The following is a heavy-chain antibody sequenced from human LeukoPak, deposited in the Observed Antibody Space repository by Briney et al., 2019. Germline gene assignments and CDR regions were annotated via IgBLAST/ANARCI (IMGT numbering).Heavy chain of an antibody. J-gene: IGHJ6*02. CDR2: ISSSGSTI. V-gene: IGHV3-11*01. Sequence: PGGSLRLSCAASGFTFSDYYMSWIRQAPGKGLEWVSYISSSGSTIYYADSVKGRFTISRDNAKNSLYLQMNSLRAEDTALYYCAKVFEDYGGLKNPYYYYYGMDVWGQGTTVTVSS. CDR3: AKVFEDYGGLKNPYYYYYGMDV. D-gene: IGHD4-23*01. CDR1: GFTFSDYY.